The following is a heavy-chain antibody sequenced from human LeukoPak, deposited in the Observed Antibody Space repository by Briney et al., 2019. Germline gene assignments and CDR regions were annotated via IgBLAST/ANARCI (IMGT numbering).Heavy chain of an antibody. V-gene: IGHV4-4*07. CDR1: GGSISSYY. J-gene: IGHJ4*02. CDR3: ARGIYGDYGLGY. Sequence: TSETLSLTCIVAGGSISSYYWSWIRQPAGKGLEWIGRIYSSGSINYNPSLKSRVTMSVDMPKNQFSLKLTSVTAADTAVYFCARGIYGDYGLGYWGQGTLVTVSS. D-gene: IGHD4-17*01. CDR2: IYSSGSI.